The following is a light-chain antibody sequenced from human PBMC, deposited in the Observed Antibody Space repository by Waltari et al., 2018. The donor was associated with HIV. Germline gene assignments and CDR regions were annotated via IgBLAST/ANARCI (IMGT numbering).Light chain of an antibody. Sequence: QSALTQPASVSGSPGQSITISCPGTSSDVGGYNYVSWYQQHPGKAPKLMIYDVSKRPSGVSNRCSGSKSGNTASLTISGLQAEDEADYYCCSYAGSSTHVVFGGGTKLTVL. CDR1: SSDVGGYNY. J-gene: IGLJ2*01. CDR3: CSYAGSSTHVV. CDR2: DVS. V-gene: IGLV2-23*02.